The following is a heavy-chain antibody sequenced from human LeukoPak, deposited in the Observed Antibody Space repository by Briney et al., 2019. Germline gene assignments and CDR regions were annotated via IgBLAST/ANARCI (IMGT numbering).Heavy chain of an antibody. Sequence: PGGSLRLSCAASGFRFSSYAMSWVRQAPGKGLEWVSVISGSGDSTYYADSVKGRFTISRDNSKNTLFLQMNSLRDEDTAVYYCAKELGEHGGNSGGWLDPWGQGAQVTVSS. V-gene: IGHV3-23*01. CDR1: GFRFSSYA. CDR3: AKELGEHGGNSGGWLDP. D-gene: IGHD4-23*01. J-gene: IGHJ5*02. CDR2: ISGSGDST.